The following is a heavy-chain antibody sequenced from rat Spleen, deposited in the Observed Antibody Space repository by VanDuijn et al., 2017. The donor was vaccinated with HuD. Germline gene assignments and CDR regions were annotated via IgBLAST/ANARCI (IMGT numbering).Heavy chain of an antibody. J-gene: IGHJ4*01. V-gene: IGHV5-7*01. CDR2: ISYDGSST. Sequence: EVQLVESGGGLVQPGRALKLSCAASGFTFSDYNMAWVRQAPKNGLEWVATISYDGSSTYYRDSVKGRFTISRDNAKSTLYLQMDSPRSEDTATYYCARHNSGYGFMDAWGQGASVTVSS. D-gene: IGHD4-3*01. CDR1: GFTFSDYN. CDR3: ARHNSGYGFMDA.